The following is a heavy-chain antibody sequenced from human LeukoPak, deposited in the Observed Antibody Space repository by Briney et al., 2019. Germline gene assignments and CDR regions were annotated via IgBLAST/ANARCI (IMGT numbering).Heavy chain of an antibody. CDR1: GYSISSGYY. D-gene: IGHD6-19*01. Sequence: SETLSLTCTVSGYSISSGYYWGWIRQPPGKGLEWIGSIYHSGSTYYNPSLKSRVTISVDTSKNQFSLKLNSVTAADTAVYYCARDRAAVALSDYWGQGTLVTASS. CDR3: ARDRAAVALSDY. J-gene: IGHJ4*02. V-gene: IGHV4-38-2*02. CDR2: IYHSGST.